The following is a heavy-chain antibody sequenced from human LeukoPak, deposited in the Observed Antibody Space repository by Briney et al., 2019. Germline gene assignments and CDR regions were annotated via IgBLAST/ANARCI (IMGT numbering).Heavy chain of an antibody. J-gene: IGHJ4*02. CDR3: ARFLTGTKYYFDY. V-gene: IGHV1-2*02. CDR2: INPNNGGP. CDR1: GYTFTDYY. Sequence: ASVKVSCKASGYTFTDYYIHWVRQAPGQGLEWMGWINPNNGGPIYAQKFQDRVTMTRDTSINTAFMEVSRLTFDDTAVYHCARFLTGTKYYFDYWGQGTLVTVSS. D-gene: IGHD1-14*01.